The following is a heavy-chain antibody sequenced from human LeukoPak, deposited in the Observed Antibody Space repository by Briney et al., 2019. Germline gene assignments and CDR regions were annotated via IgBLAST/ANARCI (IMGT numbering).Heavy chain of an antibody. V-gene: IGHV3-21*01. D-gene: IGHD5-24*01. CDR3: ARALSEWRQSDY. Sequence: PGGSLRLSCAASEFTFSTYCMHWVRQAPGKGMVWVSLVSSRSSIINYADSVKGRFIISRDDAKNSLYLQMNSLRAEDTAVYYCARALSEWRQSDYWGQGTLVTVSS. J-gene: IGHJ4*02. CDR1: EFTFSTYC. CDR2: VSSRSSII.